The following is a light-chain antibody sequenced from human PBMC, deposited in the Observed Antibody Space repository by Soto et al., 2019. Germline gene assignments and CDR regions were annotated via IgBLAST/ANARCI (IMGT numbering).Light chain of an antibody. J-gene: IGKJ4*01. Sequence: EKVMTQSPATLSVSPGERATLSCSASQSVSSSFLAWYQQKPGQAPRLLIYGASTRATGIPARFSGSGSGKEFTLTISSLQSEDFAVYYGQQYDNWPLTFGGGTKVEIK. CDR1: QSVSSS. CDR2: GAS. CDR3: QQYDNWPLT. V-gene: IGKV3-15*01.